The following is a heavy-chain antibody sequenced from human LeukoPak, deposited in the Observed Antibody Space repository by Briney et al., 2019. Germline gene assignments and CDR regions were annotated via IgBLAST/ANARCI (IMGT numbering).Heavy chain of an antibody. J-gene: IGHJ4*02. D-gene: IGHD6-13*01. V-gene: IGHV1-3*01. CDR3: ARDPIGSRWPYYFDY. CDR1: GYTFTTYA. CDR2: INAGNSNT. Sequence: ASVKVSCKASGYTFTTYAIHWVRQAPGQRLEWMGWINAGNSNTKYSQKFQARVTITRDTSASTAYMELSSLRSEDTAVYYCARDPIGSRWPYYFDYWGQGTLVTVSS.